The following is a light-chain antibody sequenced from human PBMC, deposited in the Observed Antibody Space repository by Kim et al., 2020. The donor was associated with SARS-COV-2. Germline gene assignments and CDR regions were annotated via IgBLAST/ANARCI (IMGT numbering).Light chain of an antibody. CDR2: KAS. Sequence: ASVGDSVTITCRASQSISGWLAWYQQRPGKAPNLLIYKASVLEAGVPSRFSGYNSGAEFTLTITSLQPGDFATYYCQQYDSFPWTFGQGTKVDIK. J-gene: IGKJ1*01. V-gene: IGKV1-5*03. CDR3: QQYDSFPWT. CDR1: QSISGW.